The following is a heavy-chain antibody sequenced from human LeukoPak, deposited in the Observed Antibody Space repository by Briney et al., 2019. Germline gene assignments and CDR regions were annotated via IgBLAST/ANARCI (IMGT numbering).Heavy chain of an antibody. V-gene: IGHV4-34*01. D-gene: IGHD1-7*01. Sequence: SETLSLTCAVYGGSFSGYYWSWIREPPGEGLEWIGEINHSGRTNYNPSTKSRVTISVDTSKNQFSLKLSSVTAADTAVYYCARFRYNWNYFTWFDPWGQGTLVTVSS. J-gene: IGHJ5*02. CDR1: GGSFSGYY. CDR3: ARFRYNWNYFTWFDP. CDR2: INHSGRT.